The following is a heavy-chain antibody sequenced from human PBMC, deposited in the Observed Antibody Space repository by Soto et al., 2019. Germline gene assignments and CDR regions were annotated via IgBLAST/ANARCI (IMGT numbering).Heavy chain of an antibody. CDR1: GFTFDNYA. D-gene: IGHD1-1*01. V-gene: IGHV3-9*01. CDR2: ISWNSDSL. J-gene: IGHJ3*02. CDR3: VRDIEEDQLLYDAFDI. Sequence: LRLSCAASGFTFDNYAMHWVRQGPGKGLEWVSGISWNSDSLGYADSVRGRFTISRGNAKNSLYLQMNSLRGEDSALYYCVRDIEEDQLLYDAFDIWGQGTMVTVSS.